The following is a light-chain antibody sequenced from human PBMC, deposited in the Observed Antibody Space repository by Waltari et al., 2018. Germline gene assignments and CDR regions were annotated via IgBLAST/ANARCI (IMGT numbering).Light chain of an antibody. CDR1: QSIGSY. J-gene: IGKJ2*01. Sequence: EIVLTQSPATLSLSPGERATLSCRASQSIGSYLAWYQQKPGLAPSLLIYDASNRAAGIPARFSGSGSGTDFTLTFSSLEPEDFAVYYCQHRSNWPPSFGQGTKVEIE. V-gene: IGKV3-11*01. CDR3: QHRSNWPPS. CDR2: DAS.